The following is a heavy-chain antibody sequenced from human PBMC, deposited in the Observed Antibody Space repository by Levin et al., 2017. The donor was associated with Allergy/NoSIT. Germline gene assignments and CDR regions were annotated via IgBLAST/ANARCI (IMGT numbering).Heavy chain of an antibody. CDR3: ARDTGGWYFDR. D-gene: IGHD3-16*01. J-gene: IGHJ5*02. CDR1: GSTTRLFY. V-gene: IGHV4-59*01. CDR2: INYSGST. Sequence: SQTLSLTCTVSGSTTRLFYWNWIRQTPGKGLEWLGYINYSGSTKYNPSLKSRVTISLDKSKNQFSLLLTSVTAADTAVYYCARDTGGWYFDRWGQGTLVTVAS.